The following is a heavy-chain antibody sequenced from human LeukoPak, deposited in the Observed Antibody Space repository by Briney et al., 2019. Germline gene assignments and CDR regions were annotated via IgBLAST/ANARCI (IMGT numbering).Heavy chain of an antibody. V-gene: IGHV3-13*01. J-gene: IGHJ6*02. CDR3: ARGNLWFGYGYSAPYYCYGMDV. CDR2: IGTAGDT. CDR1: GFTFSSYD. Sequence: GGSLRLSWPASGFTFSSYDMHWVRQATGKGLEWVSAIGTAGDTYYPGTVKGRFTISRENAKNSLYVQRHGLRAGVTAVYYCARGNLWFGYGYSAPYYCYGMDVWGQGTTVTVSS. D-gene: IGHD3-10*01.